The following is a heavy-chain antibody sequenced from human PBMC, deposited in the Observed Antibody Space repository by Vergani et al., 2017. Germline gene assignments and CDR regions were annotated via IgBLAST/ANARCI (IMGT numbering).Heavy chain of an antibody. J-gene: IGHJ4*02. Sequence: EMQLLESGGGVIKPGGSLRLSCAASGFSFSSFAMYWVRQSPGKGLEWVSLISWDGGSTYYADSVKGRFTISRDNSKNSLYLQMNSLRAEDTAVYYCAKDGYGAYVPFDYWGQGTLVTVSS. CDR3: AKDGYGAYVPFDY. CDR2: ISWDGGST. CDR1: GFSFSSFA. V-gene: IGHV3-23*01. D-gene: IGHD4-17*01.